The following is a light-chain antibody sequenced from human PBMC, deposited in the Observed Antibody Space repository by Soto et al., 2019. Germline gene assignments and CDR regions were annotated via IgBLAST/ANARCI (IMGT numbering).Light chain of an antibody. CDR1: TNDVGGYNY. Sequence: QSALTQPASVSGSPGQSITISCTGTTNDVGGYNYVSWYQQHPGKPPKLLIFEVSSRPSGVSNRFSGSKSGNTASLTISALQAEDEADYFCNSYTSSTSRPYVFGTGTKLTVL. CDR3: NSYTSSTSRPYV. V-gene: IGLV2-14*01. J-gene: IGLJ1*01. CDR2: EVS.